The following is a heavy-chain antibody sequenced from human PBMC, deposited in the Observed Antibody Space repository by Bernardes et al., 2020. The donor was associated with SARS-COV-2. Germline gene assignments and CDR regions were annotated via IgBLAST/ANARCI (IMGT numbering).Heavy chain of an antibody. CDR3: ARTIAARLTWGYYFDY. J-gene: IGHJ4*02. CDR2: IYWDDDK. V-gene: IGHV2-5*02. CDR1: GFSLSPSGVG. Sequence: SGPTLLKPTQTLTLTCTFSGFSLSPSGVGVGWIRQPPGKALEWLALIYWDDDKRYSPSLKSRLTITKDTSKNQVVLTMTNMDPVDTATYYCARTIAARLTWGYYFDYWGQGTLVTVSS. D-gene: IGHD6-6*01.